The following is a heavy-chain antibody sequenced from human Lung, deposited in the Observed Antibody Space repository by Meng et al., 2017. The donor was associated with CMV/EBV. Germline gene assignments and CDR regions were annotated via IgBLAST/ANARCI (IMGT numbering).Heavy chain of an antibody. CDR2: IPHRGSS. D-gene: IGHD3-10*01. V-gene: IGHV4-4*02. CDR1: GDSITNHNW. J-gene: IGHJ1*01. CDR3: LRRSGGSV. Sequence: QVALVEAGPTLGQPSETLSLTCAVSGDSITNHNWWAWVRQPPGKGLEWIGEIPHRGSSAYNPSLKSRVSMSIDKSKNQFSLKLTSVTAADTAVYHCLRRSGGSVWGQGTLVTVSS.